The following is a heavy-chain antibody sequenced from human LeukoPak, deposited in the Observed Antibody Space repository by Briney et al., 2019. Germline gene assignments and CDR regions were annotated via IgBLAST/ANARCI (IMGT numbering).Heavy chain of an antibody. J-gene: IGHJ4*02. V-gene: IGHV4-34*01. CDR3: ARASAYSSSSGVNY. Sequence: MPSETLSLTCAVYGGSFSGYYWSWIRQPPGKGLEWIGEINHSGSTNYNPSLKSRVTISVDTSKNQFSLRLSSVTAADTAVYFCARASAYSSSSGVNYWGQGTLVTVSS. CDR2: INHSGST. D-gene: IGHD6-6*01. CDR1: GGSFSGYY.